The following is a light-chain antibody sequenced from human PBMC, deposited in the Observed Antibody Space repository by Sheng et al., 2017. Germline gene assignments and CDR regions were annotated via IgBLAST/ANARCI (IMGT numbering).Light chain of an antibody. J-gene: IGKJ5*01. Sequence: DIVMTQSPDSLAVSLGERATINCKSSQSVLYSSNNKNYLAWYQQKPGQPPKLLIYWASTRESGVPDRFSGSGSGTDFTLTIRSLQAEDVAVYYCQQYDSTPITFGQGTRLEIK. V-gene: IGKV4-1*01. CDR2: WAS. CDR1: QSVLYSSNNKNY. CDR3: QQYDSTPIT.